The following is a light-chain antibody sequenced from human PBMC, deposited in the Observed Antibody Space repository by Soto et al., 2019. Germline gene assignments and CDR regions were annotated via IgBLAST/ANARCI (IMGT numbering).Light chain of an antibody. J-gene: IGLJ1*01. CDR3: SSYTTSNTRQIV. V-gene: IGLV2-14*03. Sequence: QSVLTQPASVSGSPGQSITISCTGPSSDVGGYNYVSWYQHHPGKAPKLIIYDVSNRPSGVSNRSSGSKSGNTASLTISGLQPEDEADYYCSSYTTSNTRQIVFGTGTKVTVL. CDR2: DVS. CDR1: SSDVGGYNY.